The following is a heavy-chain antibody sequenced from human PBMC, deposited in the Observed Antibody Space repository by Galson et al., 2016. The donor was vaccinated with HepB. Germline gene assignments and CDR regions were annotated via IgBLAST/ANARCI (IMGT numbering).Heavy chain of an antibody. CDR2: ISGSGGST. CDR3: AKAADYYDSSGYYYLNWFDP. J-gene: IGHJ5*02. Sequence: SLRLSCAASGFTFSSYAMSWVRQAPGKGLEWVSAISGSGGSTYCADSVKGRFTISRDNSKNTLYLQMNSLRAEDTAVYYCAKAADYYDSSGYYYLNWFDPWGQGTLVTVSS. V-gene: IGHV3-23*01. CDR1: GFTFSSYA. D-gene: IGHD3-22*01.